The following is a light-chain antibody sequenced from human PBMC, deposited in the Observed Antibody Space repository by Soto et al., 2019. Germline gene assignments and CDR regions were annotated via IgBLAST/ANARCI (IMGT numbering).Light chain of an antibody. J-gene: IGLJ2*01. Sequence: QSVLTQPPSVSGAPGQRVTISCTGSSSNIGAGYDVHWYQQVPGTAPKLLIYSNKDRPSGVPDRFSGSKSGTSASLAITGLQAEDEADYYCQSYDSSLSGSVFGGGTKVTVL. CDR1: SSNIGAGYD. V-gene: IGLV1-40*01. CDR3: QSYDSSLSGSV. CDR2: SNK.